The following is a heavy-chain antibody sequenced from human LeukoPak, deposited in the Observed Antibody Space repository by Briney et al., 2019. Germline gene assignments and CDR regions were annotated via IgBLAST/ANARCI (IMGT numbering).Heavy chain of an antibody. Sequence: GGSLRLSCAASGFSFRTYGMHWVRQAPGKGLEWVAVISYDGSNKYYADSVKGRFTISRDNSKNSLYLQMNSLRAEDTAVYYCAELGITMIGGVWGKGTTVTISS. J-gene: IGHJ6*04. CDR3: AELGITMIGGV. D-gene: IGHD3-10*02. CDR1: GFSFRTYG. V-gene: IGHV3-30*18. CDR2: ISYDGSNK.